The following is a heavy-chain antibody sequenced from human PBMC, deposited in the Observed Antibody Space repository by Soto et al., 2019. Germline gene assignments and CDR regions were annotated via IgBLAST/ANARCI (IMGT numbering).Heavy chain of an antibody. D-gene: IGHD2-2*01. Sequence: QVQLVQSGAEVKKPGASVKVSCKASGYTFTSYGISWVRQAPGQGLEWMGWISAYNGNTNYAQKLQGRVTMTTDTATSTAYMELGSLRSYDTAVYYCARLGGGYCSSTSCPLFDPWGQGTLVTVSS. CDR3: ARLGGGYCSSTSCPLFDP. CDR1: GYTFTSYG. CDR2: ISAYNGNT. J-gene: IGHJ5*02. V-gene: IGHV1-18*01.